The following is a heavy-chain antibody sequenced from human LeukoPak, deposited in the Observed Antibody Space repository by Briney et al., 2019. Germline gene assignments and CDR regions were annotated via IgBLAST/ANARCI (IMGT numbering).Heavy chain of an antibody. V-gene: IGHV3-53*05. CDR3: ARGGYSSAWYEVDY. CDR2: IYSGGST. J-gene: IGHJ4*02. Sequence: PGGSLRLSCAASGFTVSRNYMSWVRQAPGKGLEWVSVIYSGGSTYYADSVKGRFTISRDNSKNTLYLQMNSLRAEDTAVYYCARGGYSSAWYEVDYWGQGTLVTVSS. CDR1: GFTVSRNY. D-gene: IGHD6-19*01.